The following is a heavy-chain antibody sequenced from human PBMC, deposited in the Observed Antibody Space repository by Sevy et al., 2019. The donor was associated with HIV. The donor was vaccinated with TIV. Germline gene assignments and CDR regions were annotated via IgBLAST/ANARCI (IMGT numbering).Heavy chain of an antibody. CDR2: ISHDGRNK. CDR1: GFSFETYD. CDR3: ANEAVSAAGFDA. D-gene: IGHD6-19*01. Sequence: GGSLRLSCIGSGFSFETYDLHWVRQAPGKGLEWVAVISHDGRNKYYADSVKGRFVISRDNSKNTLYLQINNLRTEDTAHYYCANEAVSAAGFDAWGQGTLVTVSS. V-gene: IGHV3-30*18. J-gene: IGHJ4*02.